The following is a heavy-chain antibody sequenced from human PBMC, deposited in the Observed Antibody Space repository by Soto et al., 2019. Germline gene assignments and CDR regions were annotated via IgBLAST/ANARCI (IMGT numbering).Heavy chain of an antibody. J-gene: IGHJ4*02. CDR2: ITGASGDT. D-gene: IGHD4-17*01. V-gene: IGHV1-3*01. CDR3: ATAFRLVDYLLTH. Sequence: QVHLVQSGAEVKKPGASVKLSCKASGYTLNTYPLHWVRQAPGQGLEWMGLITGASGDTKYSQKFQDRGTFTTDPSANTAYMELSSLRSEDTAVYYCATAFRLVDYLLTHWGQGTPLTVSS. CDR1: GYTLNTYP.